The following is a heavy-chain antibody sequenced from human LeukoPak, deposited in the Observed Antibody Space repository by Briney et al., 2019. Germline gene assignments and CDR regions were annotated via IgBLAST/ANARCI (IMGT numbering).Heavy chain of an antibody. V-gene: IGHV3-30*02. CDR2: IRYDGSNK. D-gene: IGHD3-10*01. CDR1: GFTFSRYG. CDR3: AKPPPSGSYYSYYFDY. J-gene: IGHJ4*02. Sequence: GGSLRLSCAASGFTFSRYGMHWVRQAPGKGLEWVAFIRYDGSNKYYADSVKGRFTISRDNSKNTLYLQMNSLRAEDTAVYYCAKPPPSGSYYSYYFDYWGQGTLVTVSS.